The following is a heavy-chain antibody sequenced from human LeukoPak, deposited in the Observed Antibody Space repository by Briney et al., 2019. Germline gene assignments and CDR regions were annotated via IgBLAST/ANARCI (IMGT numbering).Heavy chain of an antibody. V-gene: IGHV3-48*04. D-gene: IGHD2-2*01. CDR3: ARGAEVVPATTNWFDP. CDR1: GFTFSSYS. J-gene: IGHJ5*02. CDR2: ISSSSSTI. Sequence: PGGSLRLSCAASGFTFSSYSMNWVRQAPGKGLEWVSYISSSSSTIYYADSMKGRFTISRDNAKNSLYLQMNSLRAEDTAVYYCARGAEVVPATTNWFDPWGQGTLVTVSS.